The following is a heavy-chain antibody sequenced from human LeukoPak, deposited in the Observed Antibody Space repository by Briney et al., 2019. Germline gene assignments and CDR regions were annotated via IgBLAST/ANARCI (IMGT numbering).Heavy chain of an antibody. D-gene: IGHD4-17*01. CDR3: ASLTTTVTTPFDY. CDR1: GFHFCLEN. CDR2: ISSSSSYI. V-gene: IGHV3-21*01. Sequence: RGSPRLSCAASGFHFCLENMNWVRQAPGKGLEWVSSISSSSSYIYYADSVKGRFTISRDNAKISLYLQMNSLRAEDTAVYYVASLTTTVTTPFDYWGQGTLVTVSS. J-gene: IGHJ4*02.